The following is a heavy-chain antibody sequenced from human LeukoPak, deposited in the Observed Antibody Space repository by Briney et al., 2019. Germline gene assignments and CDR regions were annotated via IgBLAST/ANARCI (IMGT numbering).Heavy chain of an antibody. J-gene: IGHJ4*02. CDR3: ARGDSASDY. D-gene: IGHD2-21*01. Sequence: PGRSLRLSCAASGFTLSSYGVHWVRQAPGKGLEWVALFSYDGSNEYYADSVKGRFTISRDNAKNSLYLQMNSLRAEDTAVYYCARGDSASDYWGQGTLVTVSS. V-gene: IGHV3-30*03. CDR1: GFTLSSYG. CDR2: FSYDGSNE.